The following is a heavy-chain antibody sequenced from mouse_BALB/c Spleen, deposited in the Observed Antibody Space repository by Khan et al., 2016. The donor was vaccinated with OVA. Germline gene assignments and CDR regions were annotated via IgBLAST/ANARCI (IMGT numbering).Heavy chain of an antibody. D-gene: IGHD2-10*01. J-gene: IGHJ4*01. CDR1: GFSLTNYG. CDR2: IWTDGDT. CDR3: ARQPYYQYNIRDY. V-gene: IGHV2-6-1*01. Sequence: VKLEESGPGLVAPSQSLSITCTISGFSLTNYGVHWVRQPPGKGLAWLVVIWTDGDTTYNSALKSRLTISKDNSKSQVFLKMHSLQTDDTAMYLCARQPYYQYNIRDYWGQGTAVTVSS.